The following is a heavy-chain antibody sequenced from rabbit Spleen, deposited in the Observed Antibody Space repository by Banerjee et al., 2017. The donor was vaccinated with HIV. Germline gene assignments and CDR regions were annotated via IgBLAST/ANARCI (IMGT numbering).Heavy chain of an antibody. V-gene: IGHV1S40*01. D-gene: IGHD8-1*01. Sequence: QSLEESGGDLVKPGASLTLTCTASGVSFSGDSYMCWVRQAPGKGLEWIACIDIGSSGFTYFATWAKGRFTISKTSSTTVTLQMTSLTAADTATYFCARDSGSSFSSYGMDLWGPGTLVTVS. CDR2: IDIGSSGFT. CDR3: ARDSGSSFSSYGMDL. J-gene: IGHJ6*01. CDR1: GVSFSGDSY.